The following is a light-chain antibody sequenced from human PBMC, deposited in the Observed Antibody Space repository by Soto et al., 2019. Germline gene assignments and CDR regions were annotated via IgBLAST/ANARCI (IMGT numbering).Light chain of an antibody. CDR1: QRVSSY. CDR2: DAS. J-gene: IGKJ1*01. CDR3: QQYYSTPWT. Sequence: EIVLTQSPGTLSLSPGERATLSCRASQRVSSYLAWYQQKPGQAPRLLIYDASNRATGIPARFSGSGSGTDFTLTISSLQAEDVAVYYCQQYYSTPWTFGQGTKVDIK. V-gene: IGKV3-11*01.